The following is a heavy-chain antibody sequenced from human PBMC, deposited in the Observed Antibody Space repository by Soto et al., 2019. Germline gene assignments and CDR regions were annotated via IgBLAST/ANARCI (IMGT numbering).Heavy chain of an antibody. D-gene: IGHD3-22*01. CDR3: ARVVVVIPPGYYYAMDF. Sequence: GGSLRLSCAASGFTFSSFHMNWVRQAPGRGLEWVAYITSSSDTIYYSDSVKGRFTISRDNGKNSLFLQMNSLRDEDTAVYYCARVVVVIPPGYYYAMDFWGQGSKVTVSS. J-gene: IGHJ6*02. CDR1: GFTFSSFH. V-gene: IGHV3-48*02. CDR2: ITSSSDTI.